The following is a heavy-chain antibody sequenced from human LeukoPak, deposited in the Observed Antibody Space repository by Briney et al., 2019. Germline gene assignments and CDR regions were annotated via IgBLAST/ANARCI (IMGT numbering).Heavy chain of an antibody. D-gene: IGHD6-13*01. J-gene: IGHJ4*02. CDR3: ARDLSKRAAAGTLGVY. CDR1: GYTFTNYG. V-gene: IGHV1-2*02. Sequence: ASVKVSCKASGYTFTNYGINWVRQAPGQGLEWMGWINPNSGGTNYAQKFQGRVTMTRDTSISTAYMELSRLRSDDTAVYYCARDLSKRAAAGTLGVYWGQGTLVTVSS. CDR2: INPNSGGT.